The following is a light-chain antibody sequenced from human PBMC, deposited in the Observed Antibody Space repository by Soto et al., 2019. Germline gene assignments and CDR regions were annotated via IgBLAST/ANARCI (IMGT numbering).Light chain of an antibody. CDR2: DAS. Sequence: VLTQSPATLPLSPGERATLSYRASQSVSSYLAWYPQIRGQAPRLLINDASNRATGIPARFSGSGSGTDFTLTISRLEPEDFAVYYCQQYGSPPITFGHVTRLEIK. CDR3: QQYGSPPIT. CDR1: QSVSSY. V-gene: IGKV3-11*01. J-gene: IGKJ5*01.